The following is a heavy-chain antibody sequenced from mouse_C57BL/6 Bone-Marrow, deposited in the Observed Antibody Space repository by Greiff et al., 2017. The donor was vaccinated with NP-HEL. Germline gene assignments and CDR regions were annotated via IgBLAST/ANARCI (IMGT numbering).Heavy chain of an antibody. CDR3: ARRYYGSSFDY. J-gene: IGHJ2*01. CDR2: IYPYNGVS. CDR1: GYSFTGYY. Sequence: EVNVVESGPELVKPGASVKISCKASGYSFTGYYMHWVKQSHGNILDWIGYIYPYNGVSSYNQKFKGKATLTVDKSSSTAYMELRSLTSEDSAVYYCARRYYGSSFDYWGQGTTLTVSS. D-gene: IGHD1-1*01. V-gene: IGHV1-31*01.